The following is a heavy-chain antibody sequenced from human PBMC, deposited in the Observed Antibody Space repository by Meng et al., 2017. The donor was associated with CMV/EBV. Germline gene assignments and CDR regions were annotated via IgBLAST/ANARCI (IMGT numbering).Heavy chain of an antibody. CDR1: GFTFSDYY. D-gene: IGHD2-2*03. CDR3: ARDLDIVVVPAAYAEGDYGMDV. J-gene: IGHJ6*02. Sequence: GESLKISCAASGFTFSDYYMSWIRQAPGKGLEWVSYISSSGSTIYYADSVKGRFTISRDNAKNSLYLQMNSLRDEDTAVYYCARDLDIVVVPAAYAEGDYGMDVWGQGTTVTVSS. CDR2: ISSSGSTI. V-gene: IGHV3-11*01.